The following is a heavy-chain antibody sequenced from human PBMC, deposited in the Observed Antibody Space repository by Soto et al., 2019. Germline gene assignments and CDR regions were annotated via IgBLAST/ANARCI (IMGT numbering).Heavy chain of an antibody. V-gene: IGHV4-34*01. CDR1: GGSFSGYY. CDR2: INHSGST. J-gene: IGHJ3*02. CDR3: ARVTRIVGATTPGSDAFDI. D-gene: IGHD1-26*01. Sequence: SETLSLTCAVYGGSFSGYYWSWIRQPPGKGLEWIGEINHSGSTNYNPSLKSRVTISVDTSKNQFSLKLSSVTAADTAVYYCARVTRIVGATTPGSDAFDIWGQGTMVTVSS.